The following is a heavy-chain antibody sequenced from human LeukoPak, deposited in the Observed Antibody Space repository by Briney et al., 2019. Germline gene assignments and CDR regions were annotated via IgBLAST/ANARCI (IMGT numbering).Heavy chain of an antibody. CDR3: TTLIRITMIVVVTHDAFDI. D-gene: IGHD3-22*01. CDR2: IKSKTDGGIT. V-gene: IGHV3-15*01. J-gene: IGHJ3*02. CDR1: EFTFSNAW. Sequence: GGSLRLSCAASEFTFSNAWMSWVRQAPGKGLEWVGRIKSKTDGGITDYAAPVKGRFTISRDDSKNTLYLQMNSLKTEDTAVYYCTTLIRITMIVVVTHDAFDIWGQGTMVTVSS.